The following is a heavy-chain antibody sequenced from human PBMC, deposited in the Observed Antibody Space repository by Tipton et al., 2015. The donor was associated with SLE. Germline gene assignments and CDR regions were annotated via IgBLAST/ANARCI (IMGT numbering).Heavy chain of an antibody. CDR2: VYYSGST. CDR1: GGSISTYF. D-gene: IGHD3-3*01. CDR3: ARLEDPFGIFGVPKGWFDP. V-gene: IGHV4-59*01. Sequence: TLSLTCGVSGGSISTYFWSWIRQPPGKGLEWIGYVYYSGSTHYNPSLTSRVSMSVDTSKNQFSLKLTSVTAADTAVYYCARLEDPFGIFGVPKGWFDPWGQGTLVTVSS. J-gene: IGHJ5*02.